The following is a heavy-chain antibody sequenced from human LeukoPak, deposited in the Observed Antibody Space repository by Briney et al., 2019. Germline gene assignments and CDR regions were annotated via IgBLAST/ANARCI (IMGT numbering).Heavy chain of an antibody. D-gene: IGHD6-19*01. CDR1: GYTFTTYA. J-gene: IGHJ5*02. CDR2: INTNTGNP. V-gene: IGHV7-4-1*02. CDR3: ARYTSGYYRWFDP. Sequence: ASVKVSCKASGYTFTTYAMNWVRQAPGQGLEWMGWINTNTGNPTYAQGFTGRFVFSLDTSVSTAYLQISSLRAEDTTVYYCARYTSGYYRWFDPWGQGTLVTVSS.